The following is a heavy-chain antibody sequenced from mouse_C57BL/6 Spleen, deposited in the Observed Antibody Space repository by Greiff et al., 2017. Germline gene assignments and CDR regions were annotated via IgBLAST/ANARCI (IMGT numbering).Heavy chain of an antibody. CDR1: GFTFSDYG. J-gene: IGHJ1*03. CDR3: ARQGYGSFWYFDG. V-gene: IGHV5-17*01. CDR2: ISSGSSTI. D-gene: IGHD1-1*01. Sequence: EVMLVESGGGLVKPGGSLKLSCAASGFTFSDYGMHWVSQAPEKGLEWVAYISSGSSTIYYADKVKGRFTISRDNAKNTLFLHMTSLRSEDTAMYYCARQGYGSFWYFDGWGTGTTVTVSS.